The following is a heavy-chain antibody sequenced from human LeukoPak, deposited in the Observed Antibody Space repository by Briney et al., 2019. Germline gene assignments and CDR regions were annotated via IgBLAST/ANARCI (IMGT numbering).Heavy chain of an antibody. CDR3: ARGGLAAAGDY. J-gene: IGHJ4*02. CDR1: GFTFSSYW. D-gene: IGHD6-13*01. Sequence: GGSLRLSCAASGFTFSSYWMHWVRQAPGKGLVWVSRIKGDGSSTSYADSVKGRFIISRDNAKNTLYLQMNSLRAEDTAVYYCARGGLAAAGDYWGQGTLVTVSS. CDR2: IKGDGSST. V-gene: IGHV3-74*01.